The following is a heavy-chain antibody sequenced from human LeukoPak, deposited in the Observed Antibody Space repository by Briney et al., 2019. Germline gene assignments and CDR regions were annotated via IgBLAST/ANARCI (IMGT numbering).Heavy chain of an antibody. CDR1: GFSLSTSGVG. Sequence: SGPTLVKPTQTLTLTCTFSGFSLSTSGVGVAWIRQPPGKALEWLALIYWDDDKRYNPSLKSRLTITKDTSKNQVVLTMTNMDPVDTATYYCAHRGGLAAAGDDAFDIWGQGTMVTVSS. CDR2: IYWDDDK. CDR3: AHRGGLAAAGDDAFDI. D-gene: IGHD6-13*01. V-gene: IGHV2-5*02. J-gene: IGHJ3*02.